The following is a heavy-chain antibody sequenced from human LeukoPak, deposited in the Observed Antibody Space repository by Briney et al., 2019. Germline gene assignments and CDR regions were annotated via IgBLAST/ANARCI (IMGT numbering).Heavy chain of an antibody. CDR3: ARSDLYFDL. V-gene: IGHV4-31*11. J-gene: IGHJ2*01. CDR2: IYYSGST. CDR1: GGSFSSTNW. Sequence: PSGTLSLTCAVSGGSFSSTNWWSWIRQHPGKGLEWIGYIYYSGSTYYNPSLKSRVTISVDTSKNQFFLKLSSVTAADTAVYYCARSDLYFDLWGRGTLVTVSS.